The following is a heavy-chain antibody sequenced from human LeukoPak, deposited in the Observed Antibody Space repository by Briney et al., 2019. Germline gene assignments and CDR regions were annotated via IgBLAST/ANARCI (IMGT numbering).Heavy chain of an antibody. CDR1: GFTFSSYW. V-gene: IGHV3-7*01. CDR2: IKQDGSEK. Sequence: GGSLRLSCAASGFTFSSYWMSWVRQAPGKGLEWVANIKQDGSEKYYVDSVKGRFTISRDNAKNSLYLQMNSLRAEDTAVYYCARVPSERWVTNYFDYWGQGTLVTVSS. D-gene: IGHD2-21*02. CDR3: ARVPSERWVTNYFDY. J-gene: IGHJ4*02.